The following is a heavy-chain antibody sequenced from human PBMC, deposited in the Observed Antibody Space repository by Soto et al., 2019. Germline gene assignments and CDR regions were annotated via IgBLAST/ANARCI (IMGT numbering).Heavy chain of an antibody. CDR1: GDTVSSPSAA. CDR3: ARINYDVLTSDGIDY. V-gene: IGHV6-1*01. D-gene: IGHD3-9*01. J-gene: IGHJ4*01. CDR2: TYYRSKWYN. Sequence: PSQTLSLTCAISGDTVSSPSAAWHWIRQSPSRGLEWLGRTYYRSKWYNDYAVSVKSRITINPDTSKNHFSLQLNSVTPEDTAVYYCARINYDVLTSDGIDYWGHGTPVTVSS.